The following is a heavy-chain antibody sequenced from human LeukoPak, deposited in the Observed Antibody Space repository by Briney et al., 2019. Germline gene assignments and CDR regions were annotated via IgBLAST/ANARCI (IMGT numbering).Heavy chain of an antibody. CDR1: GYTFPGYY. V-gene: IGHV1-2*02. D-gene: IGHD6-19*01. CDR3: AREISSGWSAQPGY. CDR2: INPNSGGT. J-gene: IGHJ4*02. Sequence: ASVKVSCKASGYTFPGYYMHWVRQAGGQGLEGMGWINPNSGGTNYAQKCQGRVTMTRDTSISTAYMELSRLRSDDTAVYYCAREISSGWSAQPGYWGQGTLVTVSS.